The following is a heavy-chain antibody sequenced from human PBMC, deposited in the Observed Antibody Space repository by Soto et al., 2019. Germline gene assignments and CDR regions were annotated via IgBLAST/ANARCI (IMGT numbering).Heavy chain of an antibody. D-gene: IGHD1-1*01. V-gene: IGHV1-2*02. CDR2: INPNSGGT. CDR3: ARVNDEYGMDV. CDR1: GYTFTDYY. Sequence: ASVKVSFKASGYTFTDYYMHWVRQAPGQGLEWMGWINPNSGGTNYAQKLQGRVTMTTDTSTSTAYMELRSLRSDDTAVYYCARVNDEYGMDVWGQGTTVTVSS. J-gene: IGHJ6*02.